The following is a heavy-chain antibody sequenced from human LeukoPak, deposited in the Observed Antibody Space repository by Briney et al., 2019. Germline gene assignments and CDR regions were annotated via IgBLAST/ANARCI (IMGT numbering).Heavy chain of an antibody. CDR1: GGSITSYY. J-gene: IGHJ4*02. D-gene: IGHD2-2*01. V-gene: IGHV4-59*01. Sequence: SETLSLTCTVAGGSITSYYWSWIRQPPGKVVEWIGYIYRTGSSDYNPSLKSRVTISLDTSKNQFSLNLRSVTAADTGIYYCVLGPRQSSIRHSVIDYWGQRTLVTVSS. CDR3: VLGPRQSSIRHSVIDY. CDR2: IYRTGSS.